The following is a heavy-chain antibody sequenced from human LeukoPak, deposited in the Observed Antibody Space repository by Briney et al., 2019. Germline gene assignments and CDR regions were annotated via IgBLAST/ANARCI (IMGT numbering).Heavy chain of an antibody. D-gene: IGHD2-2*01. Sequence: GGSLRLSCTASGFTLGDYAMSCFRQAPGKGLEWVGFIRSKPYGGTTENAASVKGRFTISRDDSKSIAYLQMNSLKTEDTAVYYCARGGVYCSSVSCSVDYWGQGILVIVSS. J-gene: IGHJ4*02. CDR1: GFTLGDYA. V-gene: IGHV3-49*03. CDR3: ARGGVYCSSVSCSVDY. CDR2: IRSKPYGGTT.